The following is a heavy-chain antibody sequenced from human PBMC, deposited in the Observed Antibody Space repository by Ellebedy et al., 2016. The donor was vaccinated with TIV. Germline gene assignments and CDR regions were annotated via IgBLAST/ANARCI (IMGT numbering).Heavy chain of an antibody. CDR1: GFTFSSYS. J-gene: IGHJ4*02. CDR3: ASVLRSSLDYFDY. D-gene: IGHD4-17*01. V-gene: IGHV3-21*01. CDR2: ISSSSSYI. Sequence: GESLKISXAASGFTFSSYSMNWVRQAPGKGLEWVSSISSSSSYIYYADSVKGRFTISRDNAKNSLYLQMNSLRAEDTAVYYCASVLRSSLDYFDYWGQGTLVTVSS.